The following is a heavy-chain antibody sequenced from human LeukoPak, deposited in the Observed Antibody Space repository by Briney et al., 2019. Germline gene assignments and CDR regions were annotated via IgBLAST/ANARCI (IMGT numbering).Heavy chain of an antibody. D-gene: IGHD3-3*01. Sequence: SETLSLTCTVSGGSISSGDYYWSWIRQPPGKGLEWIGYIYYSGSTYYNPSLKSRVTISVDTSKNQFSLKLSSVTAADTAVYYCARESVRFLEPWGAFDIWGQGTMVTVSS. CDR3: ARESVRFLEPWGAFDI. J-gene: IGHJ3*02. V-gene: IGHV4-30-4*08. CDR1: GGSISSGDYY. CDR2: IYYSGST.